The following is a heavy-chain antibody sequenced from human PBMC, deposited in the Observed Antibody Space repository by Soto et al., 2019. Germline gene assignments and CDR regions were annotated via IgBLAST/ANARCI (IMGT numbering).Heavy chain of an antibody. Sequence: EVQLVESGGGLVKPGGSLRLSCAASGFTFSSYSMNWVRQAPGKGLEWVSSISSSSSYIYYAASVKGRFTISRDNAKNSLYLQMNSLRAEDTAVYYCARDFTGNVGFDYWGQGTLVTVSS. V-gene: IGHV3-21*01. D-gene: IGHD3-9*01. CDR1: GFTFSSYS. J-gene: IGHJ4*02. CDR2: ISSSSSYI. CDR3: ARDFTGNVGFDY.